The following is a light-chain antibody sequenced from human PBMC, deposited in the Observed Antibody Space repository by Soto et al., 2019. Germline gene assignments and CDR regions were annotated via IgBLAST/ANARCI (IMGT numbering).Light chain of an antibody. J-gene: IGKJ1*01. CDR2: KAS. CDR3: QQYNSYAWT. Sequence: DIQMTQSPSTLSASVGDRVTITCRASQSISSWLAWYQQKPGKAPKLLIYKASRLEIGVPSRFSGSGSGTEFILIISSLQPYDIATYYCQQYNSYAWTFGQGTKVEIK. V-gene: IGKV1-5*03. CDR1: QSISSW.